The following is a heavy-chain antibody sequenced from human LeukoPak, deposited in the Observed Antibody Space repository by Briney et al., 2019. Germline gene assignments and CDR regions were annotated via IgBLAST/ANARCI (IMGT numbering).Heavy chain of an antibody. D-gene: IGHD2-15*01. V-gene: IGHV3-7*03. Sequence: GGSLRLSCAASGFTFSSYWMSWVRQAPGKGLEWVANIKQDGSEKYYVDSVKGRFTISRDNAKNSLYLQMNSLRAEDTALYHCVIGVGDYSDYWGQGTLVTVSS. CDR3: VIGVGDYSDY. CDR1: GFTFSSYW. CDR2: IKQDGSEK. J-gene: IGHJ4*02.